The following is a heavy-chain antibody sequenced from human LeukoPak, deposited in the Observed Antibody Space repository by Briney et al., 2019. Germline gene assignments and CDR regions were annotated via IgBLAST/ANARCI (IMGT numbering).Heavy chain of an antibody. CDR3: ASGPVRGVIMHDLYDY. CDR2: IIPIFGTA. Sequence: SVKVSCKASGGTFSSYATSWVRQAPGQGLEWMGGIIPIFGTANYAQKFQGRVTITADKSTSTAYMELSSLRSEDTAVYYCASGPVRGVIMHDLYDYWGQGTLVTVSS. J-gene: IGHJ4*02. D-gene: IGHD3-10*01. CDR1: GGTFSSYA. V-gene: IGHV1-69*06.